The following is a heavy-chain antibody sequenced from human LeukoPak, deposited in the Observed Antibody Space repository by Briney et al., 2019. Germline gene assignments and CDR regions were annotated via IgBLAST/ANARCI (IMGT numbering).Heavy chain of an antibody. Sequence: TGGSLRLSCAASGFTFSSYWMSWVRQAPGKGLEWVANIKQDGSEKYYVDSAKGRFTISRDNAKNSLYLQMNSLRAEDTAVYYCARDSLYYYDSSGYGDYWGQGTLVTVSS. CDR2: IKQDGSEK. CDR1: GFTFSSYW. J-gene: IGHJ4*02. CDR3: ARDSLYYYDSSGYGDY. D-gene: IGHD3-22*01. V-gene: IGHV3-7*01.